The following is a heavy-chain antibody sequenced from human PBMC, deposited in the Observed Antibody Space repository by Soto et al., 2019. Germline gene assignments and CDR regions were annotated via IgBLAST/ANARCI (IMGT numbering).Heavy chain of an antibody. D-gene: IGHD2-2*01. CDR2: ISNSGSSI. J-gene: IGHJ4*02. V-gene: IGHV3-21*01. CDR1: GFTFSSYT. CDR3: ARFEYQLPTLYFDY. Sequence: EVQLVESGGGLVKPGGSLRLSCAASGFTFSSYTMNWVRQAPGRGLEWASSISNSGSSIYYADSVKGRFIISRDNAMNSLYLQMNSLRAEDTAVYYCARFEYQLPTLYFDYWGQGTLVTVSS.